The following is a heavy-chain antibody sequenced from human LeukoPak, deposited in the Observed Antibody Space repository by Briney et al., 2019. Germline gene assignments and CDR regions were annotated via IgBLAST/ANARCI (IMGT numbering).Heavy chain of an antibody. CDR1: GGTFSSYA. CDR3: ASPGIPDAFDI. D-gene: IGHD3-10*01. J-gene: IGHJ3*02. Sequence: SVKVSCKASGGTFSSYAISWVRPAPGRGLEWMGGIIPIFGTANYAQKFQGRVTITADESTSTAYMELSSLRSEDTAVYYCASPGIPDAFDIWGQGTMVTVSS. CDR2: IIPIFGTA. V-gene: IGHV1-69*13.